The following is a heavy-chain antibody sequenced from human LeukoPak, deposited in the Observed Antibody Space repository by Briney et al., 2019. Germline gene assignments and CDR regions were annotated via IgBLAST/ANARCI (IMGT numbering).Heavy chain of an antibody. CDR3: ARDRMKDGYNRGIDY. V-gene: IGHV4-59*01. CDR2: IYYSGST. D-gene: IGHD5-24*01. Sequence: PSETLSLTCTVSGRSISSYYWSWIRQPPGKGLEWIGYIYYSGSTNYNPSLKSRVTISVDTSKNQFSLKPRSVTAADTAVYYCARDRMKDGYNRGIDYWGQGTLVTVSS. CDR1: GRSISSYY. J-gene: IGHJ4*02.